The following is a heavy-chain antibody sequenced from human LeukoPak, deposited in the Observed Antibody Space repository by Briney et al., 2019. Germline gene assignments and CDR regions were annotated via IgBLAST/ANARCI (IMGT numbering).Heavy chain of an antibody. J-gene: IGHJ4*02. V-gene: IGHV3-7*01. CDR3: ARDFDRYYFDY. CDR2: IKQDGSEK. CDR1: GFTFNTYW. D-gene: IGHD3-9*01. Sequence: PGGSLRLSCAASGFTFNTYWMSWVRQAPGKGLEWVATIKQDGSEKYYMDSVKGRFIISRDNAKNSLHLQMNSLRAEDTAMYYCARDFDRYYFDYWGQGTLVTVSS.